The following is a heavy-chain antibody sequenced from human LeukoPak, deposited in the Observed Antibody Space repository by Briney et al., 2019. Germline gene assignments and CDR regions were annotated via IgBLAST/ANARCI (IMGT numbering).Heavy chain of an antibody. D-gene: IGHD3-22*01. CDR3: ARDRYYYDSSARYFDY. J-gene: IGHJ4*02. CDR1: GGSISSYY. CDR2: IHTSEST. V-gene: IGHV4-4*07. Sequence: ETLSLTCTVSGGSISSYYWSWIRQPAGKGLEWIGRIHTSESTNYSPSLKSRVTMSVDTSKNQFSLKLSSVTAADTAVYYCARDRYYYDSSARYFDYWGQGTLVTVSS.